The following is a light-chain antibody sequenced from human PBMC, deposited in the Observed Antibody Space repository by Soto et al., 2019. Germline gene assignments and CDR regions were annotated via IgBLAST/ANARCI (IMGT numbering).Light chain of an antibody. V-gene: IGLV2-8*01. CDR1: GSDVGAYNL. J-gene: IGLJ1*01. Sequence: QSVLTQPASVSGSPGQSITVSCTGTGSDVGAYNLVSWYQQHPGKAPTLIIYESTKRPSGVPDRFSGSKSGNTASLTVSGLQAEDEADYYCSSFAGSNNFPYVFGTGTKLTVL. CDR3: SSFAGSNNFPYV. CDR2: EST.